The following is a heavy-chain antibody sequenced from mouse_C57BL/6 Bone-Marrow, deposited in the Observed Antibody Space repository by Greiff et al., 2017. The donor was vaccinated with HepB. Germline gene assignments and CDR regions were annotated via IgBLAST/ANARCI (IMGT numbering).Heavy chain of an antibody. V-gene: IGHV5-17*01. CDR2: ISSGSSTI. J-gene: IGHJ1*03. CDR1: GFTFSDYG. Sequence: EVQLFESGGGLVKPGGSLKLSCAASGFTFSDYGMHWVRQAPEKGLEWVAYISSGSSTIYYADTVKGRFTISRDNAKNTLFLQMTSLRSEDTAMYYCARGPYGSSYWYFDVWGTGTTVTVSS. D-gene: IGHD1-1*01. CDR3: ARGPYGSSYWYFDV.